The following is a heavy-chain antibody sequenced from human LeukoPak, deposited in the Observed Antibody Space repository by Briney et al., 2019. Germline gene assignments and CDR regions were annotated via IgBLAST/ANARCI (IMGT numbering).Heavy chain of an antibody. D-gene: IGHD2-2*01. CDR1: GYSFTSYW. CDR2: IYPGDSDT. V-gene: IGHV5-51*01. Sequence: GEPLKISCKGSGYSFTSYWIGWVRQMPGKGLEWMGIIYPGDSDTRYSPSFQGQVTISADKSISTAYLQWSSLKASDTVMYYCARHEGYCSSTSCYLIDYWGQGTLVTVSS. CDR3: ARHEGYCSSTSCYLIDY. J-gene: IGHJ4*02.